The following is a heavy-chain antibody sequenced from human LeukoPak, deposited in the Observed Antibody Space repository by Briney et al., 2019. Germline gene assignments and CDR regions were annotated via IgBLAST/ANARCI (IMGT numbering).Heavy chain of an antibody. J-gene: IGHJ4*02. D-gene: IGHD6-19*01. Sequence: ESGPTLAKPTRTLALTCTFSGFSLTTSGVAVGWIRQPPGKALEWLTLIYWDDDKRHSPSLKSRLTVTKDTSKNQVVLTVTNMDPVDTATYYCAYKAPTGWYQAWGQGTLVTVSS. CDR2: IYWDDDK. V-gene: IGHV2-5*02. CDR3: AYKAPTGWYQA. CDR1: GFSLTTSGVA.